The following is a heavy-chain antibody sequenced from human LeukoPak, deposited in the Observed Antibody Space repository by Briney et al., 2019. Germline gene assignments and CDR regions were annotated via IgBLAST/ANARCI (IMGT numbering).Heavy chain of an antibody. CDR3: ARDQGYYDFWSGYISGEVGVDY. CDR2: ISGSGGST. Sequence: GGTLRLSCAASGFTFSSYGMSWVRQAPGKGLEWVSAISGSGGSTYYADSVKGRFTISRDNSKNTLYLQMNSLRAEDTAVYYCARDQGYYDFWSGYISGEVGVDYWGQGTLVTVSS. CDR1: GFTFSSYG. D-gene: IGHD3-3*01. V-gene: IGHV3-23*01. J-gene: IGHJ4*02.